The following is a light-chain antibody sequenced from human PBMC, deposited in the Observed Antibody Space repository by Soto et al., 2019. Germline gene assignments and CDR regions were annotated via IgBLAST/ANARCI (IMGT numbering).Light chain of an antibody. V-gene: IGKV1-5*01. J-gene: IGKJ4*01. CDR1: QXXXXW. CDR3: QQYNTFSLT. CDR2: DAS. Sequence: DIQXXXSPXXXXASVGDRXTXXXXXSQXXXXWLAWYQQKPGKAPKLLIYDASSLESGVPSRFSGSGSGTEFTLTISSLQPDDFATYYCQQYNTFSLTFGGGTKVEIK.